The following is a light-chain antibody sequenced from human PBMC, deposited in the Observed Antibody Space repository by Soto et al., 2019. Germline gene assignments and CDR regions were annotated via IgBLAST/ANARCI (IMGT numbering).Light chain of an antibody. Sequence: EVVLTQSPATLSLSPGERATVSCRASQSVYSLLAWYQQKPGQAPRLLIFDVATRATGIPARFSGSGFGTDFTLNISNLEPEDFAVYYCQQRANLWTFGQGTRVQIK. J-gene: IGKJ1*01. V-gene: IGKV3-11*01. CDR3: QQRANLWT. CDR2: DVA. CDR1: QSVYSL.